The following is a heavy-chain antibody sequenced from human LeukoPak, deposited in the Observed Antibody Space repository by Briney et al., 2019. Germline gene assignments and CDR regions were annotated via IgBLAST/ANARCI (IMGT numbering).Heavy chain of an antibody. V-gene: IGHV4-4*09. CDR1: GGSISSHY. CDR2: IYTSGST. CDR3: ARLVVGWRYRYYFDY. J-gene: IGHJ4*02. D-gene: IGHD2-2*01. Sequence: PSETLSLTCTVSGGSISSHYWSWIRQPPGKGLEWIGYIYTSGSTNYNPSLKSRVTISVDTSKNQFSLKLSSVTAADTAVYYCARLVVGWRYRYYFDYWGQGTLVTVSS.